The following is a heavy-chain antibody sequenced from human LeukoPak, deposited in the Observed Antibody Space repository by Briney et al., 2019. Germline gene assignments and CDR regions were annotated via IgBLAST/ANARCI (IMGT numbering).Heavy chain of an antibody. Sequence: GGSLRLSCAASGFTFSDHYMDWVRQAPGKGLEWVSAISGSGGSTYYADSVKGRFTISRDNSKNTLYLQMNSLRAEDTAVYYCAKDSSATATYYFDYWGQGTLVTVSS. V-gene: IGHV3-23*01. D-gene: IGHD4-11*01. J-gene: IGHJ4*02. CDR2: ISGSGGST. CDR1: GFTFSDHY. CDR3: AKDSSATATYYFDY.